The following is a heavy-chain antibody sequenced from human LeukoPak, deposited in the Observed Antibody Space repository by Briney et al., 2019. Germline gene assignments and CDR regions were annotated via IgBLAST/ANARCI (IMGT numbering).Heavy chain of an antibody. Sequence: ASVKVSCKASGYTFTGYYMHWVRQAPGQGLEWMGWINPNSGGTNYAQKFQGRVTMTRDTSISTAYMELSRLRSDDTAVYYCARDKGPYSYAYTPGGFDYWGQGTLVTVSS. D-gene: IGHD5-18*01. CDR1: GYTFTGYY. CDR3: ARDKGPYSYAYTPGGFDY. J-gene: IGHJ4*02. CDR2: INPNSGGT. V-gene: IGHV1-2*02.